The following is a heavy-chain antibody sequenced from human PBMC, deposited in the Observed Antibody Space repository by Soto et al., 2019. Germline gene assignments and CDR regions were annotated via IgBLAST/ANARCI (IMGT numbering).Heavy chain of an antibody. CDR3: ARSVAVPGAHIDY. J-gene: IGHJ4*02. CDR1: GGSISGSY. V-gene: IGHV4-59*01. D-gene: IGHD6-19*01. Sequence: SETLSLTCGVSGGSISGSYWSWIRQSPGKGLEWLGYVYYTGSTNYSPSLRSRVSISVDTSKNEFSLRLSSVTAADTAVYFCARSVAVPGAHIDYWGQGTQVTVSS. CDR2: VYYTGST.